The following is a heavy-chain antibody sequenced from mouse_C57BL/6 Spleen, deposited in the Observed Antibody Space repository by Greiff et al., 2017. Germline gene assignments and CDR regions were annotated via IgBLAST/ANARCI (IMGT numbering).Heavy chain of an antibody. D-gene: IGHD1-1*01. V-gene: IGHV1-15*01. CDR1: GYTFTDYE. Sequence: QVQLKQSGAELVRPGASVTLSCKASGYTFTDYEMHWVKQTPVHGLEWIGAIDPETGGTAYNQKFKGKAILTADKSSSTAYMELRSLTSEDSAVYYCTRKMSYDYAMDYWGQGTSVTVSS. J-gene: IGHJ4*01. CDR2: IDPETGGT. CDR3: TRKMSYDYAMDY.